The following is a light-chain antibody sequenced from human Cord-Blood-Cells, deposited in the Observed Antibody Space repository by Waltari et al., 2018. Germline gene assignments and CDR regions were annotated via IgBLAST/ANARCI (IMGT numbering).Light chain of an antibody. Sequence: QSVLTQPPSPSGTPGQGATISCSGSSSNLGSSTVNCYQQPPGTHPQLPGTAPKLLIYSNNPRPSGVPDRFSGSKSGTSASLAISGLQSEDEADYYCAAWDDSLNGPVLGGGTKLTVL. CDR2: SNN. J-gene: IGLJ3*02. V-gene: IGLV1-44*01. CDR1: SSNLGSST. CDR3: AAWDDSLNGPV.